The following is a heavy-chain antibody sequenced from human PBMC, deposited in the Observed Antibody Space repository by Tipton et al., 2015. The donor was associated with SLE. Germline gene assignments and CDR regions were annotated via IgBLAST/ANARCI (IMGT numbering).Heavy chain of an antibody. V-gene: IGHV4-61*02. CDR2: IYTSGST. Sequence: TLSLTCTVSGGSVSSGSYYWSWIRQPAGKGLEWIGRIYTSGSTNYNPSLKSRGTISLDTSKNQFSLKLSSVTAADTAVYYCARRPYGSGNWFDPWGQGTLVTVSS. CDR3: ARRPYGSGNWFDP. CDR1: GGSVSSGSYY. J-gene: IGHJ5*02. D-gene: IGHD3-10*01.